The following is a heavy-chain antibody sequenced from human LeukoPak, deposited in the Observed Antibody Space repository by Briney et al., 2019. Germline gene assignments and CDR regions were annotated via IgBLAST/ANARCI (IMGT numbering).Heavy chain of an antibody. CDR2: ISWNSGNI. J-gene: IGHJ4*02. V-gene: IGHV3-9*01. CDR1: GFTFDDYA. D-gene: IGHD6-13*01. Sequence: GGSLRLSCAASGFTFDDYAIHWVRQAPGKGLEWVSGISWNSGNIVYADSVKGRFTIPRDNAKNSLYLQMNSLRPEDTALYYCTKDRSSAAAGTVFDYWGQGTLVTVSS. CDR3: TKDRSSAAAGTVFDY.